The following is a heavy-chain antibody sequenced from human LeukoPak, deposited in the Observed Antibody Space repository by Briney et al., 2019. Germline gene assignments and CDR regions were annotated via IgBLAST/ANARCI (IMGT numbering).Heavy chain of an antibody. D-gene: IGHD5-18*01. CDR3: ARDGRYSYGLVKYYYYYYMDV. CDR1: GYTFTSYG. V-gene: IGHV1-46*01. Sequence: ASVKVSCKASGYTFTSYGISWVRQAPGQGLEWMGIINPSGGSTSYAQKFHGRVTMTRDVSTSTVYMELSSLRSEDTAVYYCARDGRYSYGLVKYYYYYYMDVWGKGTTVTVSS. CDR2: INPSGGST. J-gene: IGHJ6*03.